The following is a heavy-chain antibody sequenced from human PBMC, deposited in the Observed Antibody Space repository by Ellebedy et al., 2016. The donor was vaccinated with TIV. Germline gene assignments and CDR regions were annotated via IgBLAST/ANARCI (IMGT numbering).Heavy chain of an antibody. J-gene: IGHJ4*02. CDR2: DARDGYRK. D-gene: IGHD3-16*01. V-gene: IGHV3-30*03. CDR3: TRGLTHGGFDY. CDR1: GFTFSSSD. Sequence: GGSLRLSCAASGFTFSSSDMHWVRQTPGKGLEWLSHDARDGYRKYYADSVKGRFTTSRDISKNTLYLQMNSLRVEDTAVYYCTRGLTHGGFDYWGQGTLVTVSS.